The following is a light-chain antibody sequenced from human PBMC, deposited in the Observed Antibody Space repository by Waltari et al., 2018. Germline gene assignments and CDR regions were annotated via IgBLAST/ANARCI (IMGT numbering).Light chain of an antibody. CDR2: EVS. CDR3: SSYTTSSAPGV. CDR1: DSYVGAYDF. V-gene: IGLV2-14*01. Sequence: QSALTQPASVSGSPGQSITISCSGTDSYVGAYDFVSWYQQHPGKAPHLIIYEVSNRPSGISNRFSASKSGKTASLTISGLQAEDEADYYCSSYTTSSAPGVFGTGTRVTVL. J-gene: IGLJ1*01.